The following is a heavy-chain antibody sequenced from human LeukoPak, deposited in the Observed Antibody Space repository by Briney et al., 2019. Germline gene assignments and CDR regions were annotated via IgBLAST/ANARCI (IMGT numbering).Heavy chain of an antibody. J-gene: IGHJ4*02. CDR1: GGSISSGGYY. CDR2: IYYSGST. D-gene: IGHD3-22*01. Sequence: SQTLSLTCTVSGGSISSGGYYWSWIRQHPGKGLEWIGYIYYSGSTYYNPSLKSRVTISVDTSKNQFSLKLSSVTAADTAVYYCARRNSGYYYRLGFDYWGQGTLVTVSS. V-gene: IGHV4-31*03. CDR3: ARRNSGYYYRLGFDY.